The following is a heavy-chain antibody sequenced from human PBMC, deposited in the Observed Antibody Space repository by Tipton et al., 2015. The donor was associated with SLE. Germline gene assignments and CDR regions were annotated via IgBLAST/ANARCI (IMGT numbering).Heavy chain of an antibody. V-gene: IGHV4-34*01. D-gene: IGHD6-19*01. CDR3: ARFWNSGWLDSFDL. CDR2: VRPSRYA. CDR1: GGSFNNYF. J-gene: IGHJ3*01. Sequence: TLSLTCAVRGGSFNNYFWSWIRQPPGKGLEWLGEVRPSRYATYNSSLGNRITIALDTSKNQYSLTFKSVTAADTAVYYCARFWNSGWLDSFDLWGQGTVVTVSS.